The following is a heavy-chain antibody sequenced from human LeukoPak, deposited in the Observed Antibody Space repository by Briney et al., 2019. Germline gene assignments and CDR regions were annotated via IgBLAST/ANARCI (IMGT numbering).Heavy chain of an antibody. Sequence: PSETLSLTCAVYGGSFSGYSWTWIRQPPGKGLEWIGQINHSGSSNYNPSLKGRVTIETSKNQFSLEVTSVTAADTAVYYCARGLKSGSGGYSGGWYYFDSWGPGNQVSVSS. CDR3: ARGLKSGSGGYSGGWYYFDS. CDR1: GGSFSGYS. CDR2: INHSGSS. D-gene: IGHD3-22*01. V-gene: IGHV4-34*01. J-gene: IGHJ4*02.